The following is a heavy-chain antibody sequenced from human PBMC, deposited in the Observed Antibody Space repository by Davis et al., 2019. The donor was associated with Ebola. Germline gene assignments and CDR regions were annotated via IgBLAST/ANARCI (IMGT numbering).Heavy chain of an antibody. Sequence: GESLKISCAASGFTFSSYPMHWVRQAPGKGLEYVSGISSNGGSTFYANSVKGRITISRDNSKSTLYLQMGSLRAEDMAVYYCARAAMATMFDDAFDTWGQGTMVTVSS. CDR1: GFTFSSYP. J-gene: IGHJ3*02. V-gene: IGHV3-64*01. CDR2: ISSNGGST. D-gene: IGHD5-24*01. CDR3: ARAAMATMFDDAFDT.